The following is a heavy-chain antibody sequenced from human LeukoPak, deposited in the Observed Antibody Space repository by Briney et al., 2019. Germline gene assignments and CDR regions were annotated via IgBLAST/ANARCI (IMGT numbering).Heavy chain of an antibody. Sequence: GGSLRLSCAASGFTVSSNYMSWVRQAPGKGLEWVSVIYSGGSTYYADSVKGRFTISRDNSKNTLYLQMNSLRAEDTAVYYCAREGRYCSGGSCYAADYFDYWGQGTLVTVSS. CDR2: IYSGGST. CDR1: GFTVSSNY. CDR3: AREGRYCSGGSCYAADYFDY. D-gene: IGHD2-15*01. J-gene: IGHJ4*02. V-gene: IGHV3-53*01.